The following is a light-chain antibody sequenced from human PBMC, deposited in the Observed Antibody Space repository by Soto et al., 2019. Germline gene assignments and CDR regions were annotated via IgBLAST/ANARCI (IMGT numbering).Light chain of an antibody. V-gene: IGLV2-14*01. Sequence: QSVLTQPASVSGSPGQSITISCTGTSSGIRDYNYVSWYQQLPGNAPKLIMYEVNNRPSGISNLFSGSKSGNTASLTISRIQAEDEAEYYCSSKSPDFFGAGTQLTVL. CDR1: SSGIRDYNY. CDR2: EVN. J-gene: IGLJ7*01. CDR3: SSKSPDF.